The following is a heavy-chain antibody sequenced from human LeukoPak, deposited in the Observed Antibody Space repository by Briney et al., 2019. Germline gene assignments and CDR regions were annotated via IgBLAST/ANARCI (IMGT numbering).Heavy chain of an antibody. Sequence: GGSLRLSCAASGFTFSSYGMHWVRQAPGKGLEWVAFIRYDGSNKYYADSVKGRFTISRDNSKNTLYLQMNSLRAEDTAVYYCAKDPYDSSGFTTFDPWGQGTLVTVSS. CDR1: GFTFSSYG. J-gene: IGHJ5*02. V-gene: IGHV3-30*02. CDR3: AKDPYDSSGFTTFDP. CDR2: IRYDGSNK. D-gene: IGHD3-22*01.